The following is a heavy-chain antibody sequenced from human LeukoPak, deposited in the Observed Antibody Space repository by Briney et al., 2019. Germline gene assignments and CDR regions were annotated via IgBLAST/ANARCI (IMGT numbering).Heavy chain of an antibody. J-gene: IGHJ6*03. CDR2: IYYSGST. CDR3: ARVADRYCSSTSCYETYYMDV. V-gene: IGHV4-30-4*08. Sequence: SETLSLTCTVSGGSISSGDYYWSWIRQPPGKGLEWIGYIYYSGSTYYNPSLKSRVTISVDTSKNQFSLKLSSVTAADTAVYYCARVADRYCSSTSCYETYYMDVWGKGTTVTVSS. D-gene: IGHD2-2*01. CDR1: GGSISSGDYY.